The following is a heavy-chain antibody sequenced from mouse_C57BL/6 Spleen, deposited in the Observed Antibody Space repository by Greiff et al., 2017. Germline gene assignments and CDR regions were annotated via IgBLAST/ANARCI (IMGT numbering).Heavy chain of an antibody. V-gene: IGHV1-54*01. CDR2: INPGSGGT. CDR3: ARGTTVVGDY. Sequence: QVQLQESGAELVRPGTSVKVSCKASGYAFTNYLIEWVKQRPGQGLEWIGVINPGSGGTNYNEKFKGKATLTADKSSSTAYMQLSSLTSEDSAVYFCARGTTVVGDYWGQGTTLTVSS. J-gene: IGHJ2*01. D-gene: IGHD1-1*01. CDR1: GYAFTNYL.